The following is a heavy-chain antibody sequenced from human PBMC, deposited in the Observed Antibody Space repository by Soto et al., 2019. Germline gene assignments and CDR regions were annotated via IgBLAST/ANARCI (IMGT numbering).Heavy chain of an antibody. D-gene: IGHD2-8*01. Sequence: QVQLVQSGAEVKKPGASVKVSCKASGYTFTSYGISWVRQAPGHGLEWMGWISAYNGNTNYAQKLQGRVTMTTDTSTSTAYMELRSLRSDDTAVYYCAGLGYCTNGVCFDGFDYWGQGTLVTVSS. V-gene: IGHV1-18*04. CDR3: AGLGYCTNGVCFDGFDY. J-gene: IGHJ4*02. CDR2: ISAYNGNT. CDR1: GYTFTSYG.